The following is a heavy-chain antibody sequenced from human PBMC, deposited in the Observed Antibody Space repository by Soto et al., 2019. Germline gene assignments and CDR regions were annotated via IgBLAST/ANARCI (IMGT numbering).Heavy chain of an antibody. D-gene: IGHD3-3*01. CDR1: GGSFSGYY. V-gene: IGHV4-34*01. CDR3: ARGPGDDFWSGFGDDAFDI. Sequence: SQTLSLTCAVYGGSFSGYYWSWIRQPPGKGLEWIGEINHSGSTNYNPSLKSRVTISVDTSKNQFSLKLSSVTAADTAVYYCARGPGDDFWSGFGDDAFDIWGQGTMVTVSS. J-gene: IGHJ3*02. CDR2: INHSGST.